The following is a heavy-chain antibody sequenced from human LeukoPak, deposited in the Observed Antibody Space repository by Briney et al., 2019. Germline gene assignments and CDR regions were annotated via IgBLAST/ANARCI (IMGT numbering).Heavy chain of an antibody. CDR2: IYSGGST. CDR3: ARGFSSSWYSDS. V-gene: IGHV3-53*01. CDR1: GFTFSSYE. J-gene: IGHJ4*02. D-gene: IGHD6-13*01. Sequence: HSGGSLRLSCAASGFTFSSYEMNWVRQAPGKGLEWVSVIYSGGSTYYADSVKGRFTISRDNSKNTLYLQMNSLRAEDTAVYYCARGFSSSWYSDSWGQGTLVTVSS.